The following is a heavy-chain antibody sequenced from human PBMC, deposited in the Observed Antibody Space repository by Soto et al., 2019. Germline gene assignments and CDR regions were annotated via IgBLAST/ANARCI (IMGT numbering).Heavy chain of an antibody. J-gene: IGHJ3*02. CDR3: ARGPTIFGVGVDAFDI. D-gene: IGHD3-3*01. CDR1: GFTLSSYA. CDR2: ISGSGDFT. V-gene: IGHV3-23*01. Sequence: EVQMLESGGGLVQPGGSLRLSCAASGFTLSSYALSWVRQAPGKGLEWVSGISGSGDFTFDADSVRGRFTIPRDNSMNTLYLQINSLRVEDTAVYYCARGPTIFGVGVDAFDIWGQWTMATVSS.